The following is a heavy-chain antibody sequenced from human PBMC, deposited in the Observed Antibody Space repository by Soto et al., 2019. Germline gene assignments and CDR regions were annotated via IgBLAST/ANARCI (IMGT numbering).Heavy chain of an antibody. V-gene: IGHV1-69*01. D-gene: IGHD2-15*01. CDR1: GGTFSSYA. J-gene: IGHJ5*02. CDR2: ISPIFGTA. Sequence: QVQMVQSGAEVKKPGSSVKVSCKASGGTFSSYAISWVRQAHGQGLEWMRGISPIFGTANYAQKFQGRVTITSDEATSTASMELSSLRSEDTAVYYCAREGGYCSGGSCSRPNWFDPSGQGTLITVSS. CDR3: AREGGYCSGGSCSRPNWFDP.